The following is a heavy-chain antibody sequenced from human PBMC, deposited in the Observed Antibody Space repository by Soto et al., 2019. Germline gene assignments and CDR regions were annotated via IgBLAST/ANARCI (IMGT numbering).Heavy chain of an antibody. CDR1: GGSISSTNW. CDR3: ARGLSTLPPLDY. Sequence: QVQLQESGPGLVKPSGTLSLTCAVSGGSISSTNWWSWVRQPPGKGLEWIGEIYHSGSTNYNPSLKRRVTVSVAKSKNLFSLKLGSVTAADAAGYSCARGLSTLPPLDYWGQGTLVTVSA. CDR2: IYHSGST. V-gene: IGHV4-4*02. D-gene: IGHD6-13*01. J-gene: IGHJ4*02.